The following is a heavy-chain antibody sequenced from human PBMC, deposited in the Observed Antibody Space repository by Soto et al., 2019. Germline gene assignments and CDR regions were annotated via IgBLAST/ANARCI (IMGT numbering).Heavy chain of an antibody. CDR3: ARAKDGSGSYDYFDY. Sequence: GGSLRLSCAASGFTVSSNYMSWVRQAPGKGLEWVSVIYSGGSTYYADSVKGRFTISRDNSKNTLYLQMNSLRAEDTAVYYCARAKDGSGSYDYFDYWGQGTLVTVSS. D-gene: IGHD3-10*01. CDR2: IYSGGST. V-gene: IGHV3-53*01. J-gene: IGHJ4*02. CDR1: GFTVSSNY.